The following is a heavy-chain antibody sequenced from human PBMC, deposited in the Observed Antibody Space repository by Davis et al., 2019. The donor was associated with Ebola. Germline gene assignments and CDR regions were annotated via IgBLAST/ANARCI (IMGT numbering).Heavy chain of an antibody. CDR1: GYTFTDYN. V-gene: IGHV1-2*06. CDR2: VILKSGAT. J-gene: IGHJ4*02. D-gene: IGHD4-11*01. Sequence: ASVKVSCKASGYTFTDYNIHWMRQAPGQGLEWLGRVILKSGATNYAQKFQGRVTMTRDTSISTVCMELSSLRYDDTADYYCARGHNYAHEYWGQGTLVTVSS. CDR3: ARGHNYAHEY.